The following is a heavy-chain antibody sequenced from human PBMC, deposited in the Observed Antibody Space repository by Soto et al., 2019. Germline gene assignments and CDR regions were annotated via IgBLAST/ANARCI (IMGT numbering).Heavy chain of an antibody. J-gene: IGHJ5*02. CDR3: ARDRCSSTSWEGCWFGP. D-gene: IGHD2-2*01. Sequence: SETLSLTCAVYGGSFSGYYWSWIRQPPGKGLEWIGEINHSGSTNYNPSLKSRVTISVDTSKNQFSLRLSSVTAADTAVYYCARDRCSSTSWEGCWFGPWGQGTLVTVSS. V-gene: IGHV4-34*01. CDR1: GGSFSGYY. CDR2: INHSGST.